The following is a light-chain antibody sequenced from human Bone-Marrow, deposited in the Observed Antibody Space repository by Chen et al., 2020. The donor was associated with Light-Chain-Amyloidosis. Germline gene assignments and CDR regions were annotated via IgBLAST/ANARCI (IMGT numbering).Light chain of an antibody. CDR2: KAT. J-gene: IGKJ5*01. V-gene: IGKV1-5*03. CDR1: QSVNKW. CDR3: QQYTTFAVT. Sequence: IQMTQSPSTLSASVGDRVTITCRASQSVNKWLAWYQQKPGKAPNLLIYKATTLQSGVPSRFSGSGSGTEFTLTISSLQPDDFATYFCQQYTTFAVTFGQGTRLRL.